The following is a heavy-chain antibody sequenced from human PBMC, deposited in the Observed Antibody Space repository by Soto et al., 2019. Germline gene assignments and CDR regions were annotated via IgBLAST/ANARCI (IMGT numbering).Heavy chain of an antibody. CDR3: ARVPDSDDYDSSGYYPFDP. J-gene: IGHJ5*02. D-gene: IGHD3-22*01. CDR1: GFTFSSYS. CDR2: ISSSSSYI. V-gene: IGHV3-21*03. Sequence: EVQLVESGGGLVKPGGSLRLSCAASGFTFSSYSMNWVRQAPGKGLEWVSSISSSSSYIYYADSVKGRFTISRDNAKNTLYLQMNSLRAEDTVVYYSARVPDSDDYDSSGYYPFDPRGQGTLVTVSS.